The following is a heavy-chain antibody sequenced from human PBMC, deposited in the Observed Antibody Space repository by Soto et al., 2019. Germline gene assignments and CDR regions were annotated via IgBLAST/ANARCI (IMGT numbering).Heavy chain of an antibody. D-gene: IGHD3-22*01. CDR3: ARQEGYYESSGYHVY. Sequence: TLSLTCAVSGGYISSGGYSWSWIRQPPGKGLEWIGYIYHSGSTYYNPSLKSRVTISIDSSKNQFSLNLSSVTAADTAVYYCARQEGYYESSGYHVYWGQGTLVTVSS. CDR2: IYHSGST. J-gene: IGHJ4*02. CDR1: GGYISSGGYS. V-gene: IGHV4-30-2*01.